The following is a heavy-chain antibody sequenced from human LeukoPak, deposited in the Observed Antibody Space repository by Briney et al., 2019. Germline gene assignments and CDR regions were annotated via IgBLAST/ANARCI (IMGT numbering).Heavy chain of an antibody. CDR2: VYSGGGT. J-gene: IGHJ6*04. CDR1: GFTVSSNF. V-gene: IGHV3-66*01. CDR3: AGRARDEYFYGLDV. Sequence: PGGSLRLSCAASGFTVSSNFMSWVRQAPGKGLEWVSVVYSGGGTYYADSVKGRFTISRDNSKNTLFLQMNSLRAEDTAVYFCAGRARDEYFYGLDVWGKGTTVTVSS.